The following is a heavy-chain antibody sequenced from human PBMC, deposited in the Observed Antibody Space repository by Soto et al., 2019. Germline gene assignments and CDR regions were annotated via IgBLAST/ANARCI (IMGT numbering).Heavy chain of an antibody. CDR1: GFTFSTYA. CDR3: AKDHQFWGGTLDC. J-gene: IGHJ4*02. D-gene: IGHD3-3*01. CDR2: ISYDGDNK. Sequence: QVQLVESGGGVVQPGRSLRLSCAASGFTFSTYAMHWVRQAPGQGLEWVAVISYDGDNKYYEDSEKGRFTISRDNSKNTLYLQMNSLRAEETAVYYCAKDHQFWGGTLDCWGQGSLVTVSS. V-gene: IGHV3-30*18.